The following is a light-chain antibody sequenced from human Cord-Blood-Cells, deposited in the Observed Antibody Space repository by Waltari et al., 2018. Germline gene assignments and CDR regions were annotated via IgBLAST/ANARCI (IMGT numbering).Light chain of an antibody. V-gene: IGLV6-57*02. CDR3: QSYDSSNQV. J-gene: IGLJ3*02. Sequence: NFMLTQPHSVSESPGKTVTISCTGSSGSIASNYVQWYQQRPGSAPTTVSYEDNQSPSGVPDRFSGSIDSSSNSASLTISGLKTEDEADYYCQSYDSSNQVFGGGTKLTVL. CDR1: SGSIASNY. CDR2: EDN.